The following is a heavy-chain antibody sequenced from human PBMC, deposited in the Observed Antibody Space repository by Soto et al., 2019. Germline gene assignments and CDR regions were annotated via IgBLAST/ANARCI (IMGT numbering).Heavy chain of an antibody. D-gene: IGHD6-6*01. V-gene: IGHV4-59*01. Sequence: PSETLALTCTVSGGSISSYYWSWIRQPPGKGLEWIGYIYYSGSTNYNPSLKSRVTIPVDTPKNQFSLKLSSVTAADTAVYYCARSGRYSSSSKSFDYWGQGTLVTVSS. CDR1: GGSISSYY. J-gene: IGHJ4*02. CDR2: IYYSGST. CDR3: ARSGRYSSSSKSFDY.